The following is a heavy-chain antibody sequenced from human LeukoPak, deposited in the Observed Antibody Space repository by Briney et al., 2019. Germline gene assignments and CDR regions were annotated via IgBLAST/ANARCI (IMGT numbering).Heavy chain of an antibody. Sequence: PSETLSLTCTVSGGSISSYYWSWIRQPPGKGLEWIGYIYYSGSTNYNPSLKSRVTISVDTSKNQFSLKLSSVTAADTAVYYCARDIAAAGTPDYFDYWGQGTLVTVSS. V-gene: IGHV4-59*01. D-gene: IGHD6-13*01. CDR2: IYYSGST. CDR1: GGSISSYY. CDR3: ARDIAAAGTPDYFDY. J-gene: IGHJ4*02.